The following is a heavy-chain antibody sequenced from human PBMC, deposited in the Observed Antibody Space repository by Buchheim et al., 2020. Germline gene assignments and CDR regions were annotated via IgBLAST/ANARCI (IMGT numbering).Heavy chain of an antibody. Sequence: EVQLVQSGAEVKKPGESLKISCKGSGYSFTNYWLGWVRQMPGKGLEWMGSIYPGNSDTRYSPSFHGQVTITADKSISTAYLQWSSLKASDTAIYYCARREYCTGGSCYNFDYWGQGTL. D-gene: IGHD2-15*01. V-gene: IGHV5-51*01. CDR3: ARREYCTGGSCYNFDY. CDR1: GYSFTNYW. J-gene: IGHJ4*02. CDR2: IYPGNSDT.